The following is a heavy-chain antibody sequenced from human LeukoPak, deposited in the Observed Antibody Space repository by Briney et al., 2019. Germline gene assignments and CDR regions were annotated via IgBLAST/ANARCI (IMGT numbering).Heavy chain of an antibody. CDR1: GFTFSSYE. D-gene: IGHD5-18*01. V-gene: IGHV3-48*03. J-gene: IGHJ3*02. Sequence: PGGSLRLSCAASGFTFSSYEMNWVRQAPGKGLEWLSYISSSGSSIYYAVSVKGRFTVSRDNAKNSLYLQMNSLRAEDTAVYYCASHFDTSMVTNAFDIWGQGTMVTVSS. CDR3: ASHFDTSMVTNAFDI. CDR2: ISSSGSSI.